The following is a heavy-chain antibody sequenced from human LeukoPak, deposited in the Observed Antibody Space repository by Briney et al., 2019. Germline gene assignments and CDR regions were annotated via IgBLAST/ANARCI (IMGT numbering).Heavy chain of an antibody. D-gene: IGHD5-18*01. CDR1: GFPFSSYG. Sequence: GGSLRLSCAASGFPFSSYGMHWVRQAPGKGLEWVAFIPYDGSDKFYADSVKGRFTISRDNSKNTLYLQMNSLRAEDTAVYYCAKDQKRGYSYGYLFYYYYMDVWGKGTTVTISS. V-gene: IGHV3-30*02. CDR3: AKDQKRGYSYGYLFYYYYMDV. CDR2: IPYDGSDK. J-gene: IGHJ6*03.